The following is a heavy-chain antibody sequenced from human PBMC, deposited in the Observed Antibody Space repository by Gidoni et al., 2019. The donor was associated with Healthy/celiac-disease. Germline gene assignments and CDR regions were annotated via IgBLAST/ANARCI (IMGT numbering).Heavy chain of an antibody. CDR2: VSGRGGST. Sequence: EVQLLESGGGLVQPGGSLRLSCVASGFTFSTYAMNWVRQAPGKGLEWVSTVSGRGGSTHTADSLKGRFTISRDNSKSMLFLHWSTLRAEDTAIYYCAKGLPAADTGIFDFWGQGTLVTVSS. J-gene: IGHJ4*02. CDR3: AKGLPAADTGIFDF. CDR1: GFTFSTYA. D-gene: IGHD2-2*01. V-gene: IGHV3-23*01.